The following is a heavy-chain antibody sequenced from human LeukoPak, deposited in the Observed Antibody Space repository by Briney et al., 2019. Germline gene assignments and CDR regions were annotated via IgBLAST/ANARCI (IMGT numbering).Heavy chain of an antibody. J-gene: IGHJ5*02. Sequence: PGGSLRLSCAASGFTFSSYWMSWVRQAPGKGLEWVANIKQDGSEKYYVDSVKGRFTISRDNAKNSLYLQMNSLRAEDTAVYYCARAGYDFWSGYYPWWFDPWGQGTLVTVSS. D-gene: IGHD3-3*01. CDR3: ARAGYDFWSGYYPWWFDP. V-gene: IGHV3-7*01. CDR1: GFTFSSYW. CDR2: IKQDGSEK.